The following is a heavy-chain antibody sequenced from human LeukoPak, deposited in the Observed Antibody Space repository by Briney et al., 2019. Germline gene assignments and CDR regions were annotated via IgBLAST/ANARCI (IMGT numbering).Heavy chain of an antibody. CDR2: IVVGSGNT. D-gene: IGHD3-22*01. J-gene: IGHJ3*02. CDR3: AREKMMVILALDM. V-gene: IGHV1-58*01. CDR1: GFTFTSSA. Sequence: ASVKVSCKASGFTFTSSAVQWVRQARGQRLEWIGWIVVGSGNTNYAQKFQERVTITRDMSTSTAYMELTSLRSDDTAVYYCAREKMMVILALDMWGQGTMVTVSS.